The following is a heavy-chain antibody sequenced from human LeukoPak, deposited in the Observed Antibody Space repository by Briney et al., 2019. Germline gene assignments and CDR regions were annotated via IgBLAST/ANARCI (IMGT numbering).Heavy chain of an antibody. J-gene: IGHJ6*03. V-gene: IGHV1-24*01. CDR1: GYTLTELS. D-gene: IGHD2-2*01. CDR2: FDPEDGET. CDR3: ATAGYCSSTSCYPLYYYYYMDV. Sequence: ASVKVSCKVSGYTLTELSMHWVRQAPGKGLEWMGGFDPEDGETIYAQKFQGRVTMTEDTSTDTAYMELSSLRSEDTAMYYCATAGYCSSTSCYPLYYYYYMDVWGKGTTVTVSS.